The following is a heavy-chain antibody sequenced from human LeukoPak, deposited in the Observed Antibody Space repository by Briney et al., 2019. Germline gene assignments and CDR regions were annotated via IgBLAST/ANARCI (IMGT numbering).Heavy chain of an antibody. D-gene: IGHD2-2*01. Sequence: SVKVSCKASGGTFSRYIISWVRQAPGQGLEWMGRIIPVFGTADYVQKFQGRVTITADEPTSTAYMELSSLRTEDTAVYYCARVDCSSTSCYDENYYGMDVWGKGTTVTVSS. CDR1: GGTFSRYI. J-gene: IGHJ6*04. V-gene: IGHV1-69*13. CDR2: IIPVFGTA. CDR3: ARVDCSSTSCYDENYYGMDV.